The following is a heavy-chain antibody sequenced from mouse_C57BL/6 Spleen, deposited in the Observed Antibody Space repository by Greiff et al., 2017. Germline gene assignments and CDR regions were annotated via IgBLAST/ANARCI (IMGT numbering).Heavy chain of an antibody. CDR3: ARFYYDVGLVAY. CDR2: IDPSDSYT. Sequence: QVQLQQPGAELVRPGTSVKLSCKASGYTFTSYWMHWVKQRPGQGLEWIGVIDPSDSYTNYNQKFKGKATLTVDTSSSTAYMQLSSLTSEDSAVYYCARFYYDVGLVAYWGQGTLVTVSA. V-gene: IGHV1-59*01. CDR1: GYTFTSYW. D-gene: IGHD1-1*01. J-gene: IGHJ3*01.